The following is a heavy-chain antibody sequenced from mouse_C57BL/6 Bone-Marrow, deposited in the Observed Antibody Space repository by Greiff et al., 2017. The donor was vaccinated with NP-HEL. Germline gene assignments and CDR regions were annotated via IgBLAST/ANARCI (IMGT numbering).Heavy chain of an antibody. V-gene: IGHV1-64*01. J-gene: IGHJ3*01. CDR1: GYTFTSYW. D-gene: IGHD2-4*01. CDR3: AREDYDYFFAY. Sequence: QVQLQQPGAELVKPGASVKLSCKASGYTFTSYWMHWVKQRPGQGLEWIGMIHPNSGSTNYNEKFKSKATLTVDKSSSTAYMQLSSLTSEDSAVYYCAREDYDYFFAYWGQGTLVTVSA. CDR2: IHPNSGST.